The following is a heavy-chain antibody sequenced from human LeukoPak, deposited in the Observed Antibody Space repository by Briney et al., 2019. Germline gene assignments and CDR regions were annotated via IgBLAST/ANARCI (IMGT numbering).Heavy chain of an antibody. CDR3: ARSFSGSYYDY. CDR2: IYYSGST. Sequence: SETLSLTCTVSGGSISSYYWSWIRQPPGKGLEWIGYIYYSGSTNYNPSLKSRVTISVDTSKNQFSLKLSSVTAADTAVYCCARSFSGSYYDYWGQGTLVTVSS. D-gene: IGHD3-10*01. J-gene: IGHJ4*02. V-gene: IGHV4-59*01. CDR1: GGSISSYY.